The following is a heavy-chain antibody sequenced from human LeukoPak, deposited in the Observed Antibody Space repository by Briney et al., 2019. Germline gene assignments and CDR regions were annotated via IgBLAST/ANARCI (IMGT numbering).Heavy chain of an antibody. Sequence: ASVKVSCKASGYTFTGYYMHWVRQAPGQGLEWMGWINPNSGGTHYVEKFQDRVTMTRDTSISTAYMELSRLRSDDTAVYYCARAGAGTTWGRAFDIWGQGTMVTVSS. CDR1: GYTFTGYY. J-gene: IGHJ3*02. D-gene: IGHD1-7*01. V-gene: IGHV1-2*02. CDR2: INPNSGGT. CDR3: ARAGAGTTWGRAFDI.